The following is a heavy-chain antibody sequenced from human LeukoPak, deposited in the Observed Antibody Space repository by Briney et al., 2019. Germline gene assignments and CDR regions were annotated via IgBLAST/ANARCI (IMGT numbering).Heavy chain of an antibody. J-gene: IGHJ6*03. Sequence: GGTLRLSCAAAGFTIDDYAMHWLRQAPGKGLEWVSLISWGGGSTYYEDSVKGRFTISRDNSKNSLYLQMNSLRAEDTAVYYCANMVRGVDVYYYYYYMDVWGKGTTVTVSS. D-gene: IGHD3-10*01. CDR2: ISWGGGST. CDR1: GFTIDDYA. CDR3: ANMVRGVDVYYYYYYMDV. V-gene: IGHV3-43D*03.